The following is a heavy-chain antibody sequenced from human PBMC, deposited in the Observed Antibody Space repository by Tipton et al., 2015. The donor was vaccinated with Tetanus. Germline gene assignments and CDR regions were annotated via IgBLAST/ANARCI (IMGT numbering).Heavy chain of an antibody. D-gene: IGHD2-21*01. CDR1: GFTFSSYA. CDR2: ISGSGGST. V-gene: IGHV3-23*01. J-gene: IGHJ4*02. CDR3: AKGTSGGLVSSPPDY. Sequence: LSLTCAASGFTFSSYAMSWVRQAPGKGLEWVSAISGSGGSTYYADSVKGRFTISRDNSKNTLYLQMNSLRAEDTAVYYCAKGTSGGLVSSPPDYWGQGTLVTVSS.